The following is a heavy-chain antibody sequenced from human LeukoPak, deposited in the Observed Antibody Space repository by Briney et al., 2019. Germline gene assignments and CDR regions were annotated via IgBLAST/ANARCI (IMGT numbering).Heavy chain of an antibody. Sequence: GASVKVSCKASGYTFTSYYMHWVRQAPGQGLEWMGIINPSGGSTSYAQKFQGRVTTTRDTSTSTVYMELSSLRSEDTAVYYCARDRCSGGSCYDFDYWGQGTLVTVSS. CDR3: ARDRCSGGSCYDFDY. CDR2: INPSGGST. CDR1: GYTFTSYY. D-gene: IGHD2-15*01. V-gene: IGHV1-46*01. J-gene: IGHJ4*02.